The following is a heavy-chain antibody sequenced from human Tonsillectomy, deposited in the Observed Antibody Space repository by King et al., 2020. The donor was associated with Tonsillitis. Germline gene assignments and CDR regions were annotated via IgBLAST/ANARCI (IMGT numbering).Heavy chain of an antibody. CDR2: IKRKSDGGTT. Sequence: EVQLVESGGGLVKPGGSLRLSCAASGFTFSKAWMSWVRQAPGKGLEWVGRIKRKSDGGTTDYAAPVKGRFTISRDDSKNTLYLQMNSLKSEDTAVYYCTTGVYVSGCDDYWGQGTLVTVSS. CDR3: TTGVYVSGCDDY. J-gene: IGHJ4*02. CDR1: GFTFSKAW. V-gene: IGHV3-15*01. D-gene: IGHD6-19*01.